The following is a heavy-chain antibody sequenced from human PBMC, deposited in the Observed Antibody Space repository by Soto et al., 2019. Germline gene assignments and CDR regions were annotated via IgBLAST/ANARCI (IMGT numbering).Heavy chain of an antibody. CDR1: GYSFTNYG. Sequence: QDRLVQSGVEVKKPGASVRVSCKASGYSFTNYGITWVRQSPGQGFEWMGWISAYNGNTNYAQKFQCRVTLTTDASTSTAYLELRSLRSGDTAVYYCARDRGVAPPVAGNTHYYYYMDVWGKGTTVTVSS. CDR3: ARDRGVAPPVAGNTHYYYYMDV. V-gene: IGHV1-18*01. CDR2: ISAYNGNT. J-gene: IGHJ6*03. D-gene: IGHD6-19*01.